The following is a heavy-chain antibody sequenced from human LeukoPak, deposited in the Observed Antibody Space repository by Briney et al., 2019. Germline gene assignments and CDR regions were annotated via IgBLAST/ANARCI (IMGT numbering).Heavy chain of an antibody. Sequence: GASVKVSCKASGYTFTSYYMHWARQAPGQGLEWMGVIHPSGGGTNYAPKFQGRVTMTRDTSTTTVFMEMSSLSSEDTAIYYCARMELDPAMVTNYFDYWGQGTLVTVSS. CDR2: IHPSGGGT. J-gene: IGHJ4*02. D-gene: IGHD5-18*01. CDR1: GYTFTSYY. V-gene: IGHV1-46*01. CDR3: ARMELDPAMVTNYFDY.